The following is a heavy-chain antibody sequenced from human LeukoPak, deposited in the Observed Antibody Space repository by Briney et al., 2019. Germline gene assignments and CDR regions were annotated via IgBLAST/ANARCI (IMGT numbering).Heavy chain of an antibody. CDR2: IYYSGST. V-gene: IGHV4-59*01. D-gene: IGHD3-22*01. CDR1: GGSISSYY. Sequence: PSETLSLTCTVSGGSISSYYWSWIRQPPGKGLEWIGYIYYSGSTNYNPSLKSRVTISVDTSKNQFSLKLNSVTAADTAVYYCARASRGYYDSSGWGQGTMVTVSS. CDR3: ARASRGYYDSSG. J-gene: IGHJ3*01.